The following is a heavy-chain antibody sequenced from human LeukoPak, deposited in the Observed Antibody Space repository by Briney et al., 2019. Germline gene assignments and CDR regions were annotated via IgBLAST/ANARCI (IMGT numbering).Heavy chain of an antibody. Sequence: PSETLSLTCSVSGGSIRSGDHHWAWVRQPPGKGLEFIGSLDESGRPYYNRPLESRVSISGDTSGKQFSLNLTSVTAADTAVYFCARDLGGYPFFMDVWGRGTMVIVSS. D-gene: IGHD2-15*01. J-gene: IGHJ6*03. CDR1: GGSIRSGDHH. CDR3: ARDLGGYPFFMDV. CDR2: LDESGRP. V-gene: IGHV4-39*07.